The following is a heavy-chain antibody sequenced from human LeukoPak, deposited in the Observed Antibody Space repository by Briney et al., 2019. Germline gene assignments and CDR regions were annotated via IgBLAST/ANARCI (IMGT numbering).Heavy chain of an antibody. CDR2: IYSGGST. CDR1: GFTVSSNY. CDR3: ARGARITIFGMDV. V-gene: IGHV3-53*04. Sequence: GGSLRLSCAASGFTVSSNYMSWVRQAPGKGLEWVSVIYSGGSTYYADSVKGRFTISRHNSKNTLYLQMNSLRAEDTAVYYGARGARITIFGMDVWGQGTTVTVSS. J-gene: IGHJ6*02. D-gene: IGHD3-3*01.